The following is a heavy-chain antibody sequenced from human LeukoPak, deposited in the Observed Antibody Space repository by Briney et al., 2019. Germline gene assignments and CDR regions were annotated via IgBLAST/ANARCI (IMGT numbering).Heavy chain of an antibody. Sequence: ASVKVSCKASGYTFTNYDINWVRQATGQGLEWMGRIHPNSADTDYAQMFQGRVFMTGNTSISAVYMELSSLRSDDTAVYYCARGNPYKPGVAFDIWGQGTLVTVSS. CDR3: ARGNPYKPGVAFDI. CDR2: IHPNSADT. V-gene: IGHV1-8*01. D-gene: IGHD1-1*01. CDR1: GYTFTNYD. J-gene: IGHJ3*02.